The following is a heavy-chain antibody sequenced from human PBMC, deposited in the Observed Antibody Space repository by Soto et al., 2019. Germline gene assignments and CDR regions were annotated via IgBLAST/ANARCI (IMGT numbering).Heavy chain of an antibody. V-gene: IGHV3-30*03. CDR3: ARDLGVALATLTLDY. D-gene: IGHD2-15*01. Sequence: GGSLRLSCAASGFTFSSYGMHWVRQAPGKGLEWVAVISYDGRNKNYADSVKGRFTISRDDAKNSLYLQMNSLRAEDTGVYYCARDLGVALATLTLDYWGQGTLVTVSS. J-gene: IGHJ4*02. CDR1: GFTFSSYG. CDR2: ISYDGRNK.